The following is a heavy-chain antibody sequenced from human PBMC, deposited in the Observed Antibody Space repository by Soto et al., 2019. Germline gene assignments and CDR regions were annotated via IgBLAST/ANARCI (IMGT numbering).Heavy chain of an antibody. V-gene: IGHV4-59*01. Sequence: SETLSLTCTVSGGSISSYYWSWIRQPPGKGLEWIGYIYYSGSTNYNPSLKSRVTISVDTSKNQFSLKLSSVTAADTAVYYCARAFGYYGSGSYYNRFDPWGQGTLVTVSS. J-gene: IGHJ5*02. D-gene: IGHD3-10*01. CDR2: IYYSGST. CDR3: ARAFGYYGSGSYYNRFDP. CDR1: GGSISSYY.